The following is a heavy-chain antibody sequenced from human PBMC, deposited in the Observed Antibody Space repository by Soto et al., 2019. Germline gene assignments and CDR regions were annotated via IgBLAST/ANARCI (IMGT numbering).Heavy chain of an antibody. CDR3: AKARYCSSTSCYSFDY. CDR1: GFTFDDYA. J-gene: IGHJ4*02. D-gene: IGHD2-2*01. V-gene: IGHV3-9*01. Sequence: HPGGSLRLSCAASGFTFDDYAMHWVRQAPGKGLEWVSGISWNSGSIGYADSVKGRFTISRDNAKNSLYLQMNSLRAEDTALYYCAKARYCSSTSCYSFDYWGQGTLVTVSS. CDR2: ISWNSGSI.